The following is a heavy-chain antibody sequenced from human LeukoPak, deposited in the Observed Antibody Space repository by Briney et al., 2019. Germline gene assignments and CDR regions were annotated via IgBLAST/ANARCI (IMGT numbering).Heavy chain of an antibody. CDR3: AKGSYYDILTGYYLDY. J-gene: IGHJ4*02. CDR1: GFXFSSYA. CDR2: ISGSGGST. D-gene: IGHD3-9*01. V-gene: IGHV3-23*01. Sequence: GGSLRLSCAASGFXFSSYAMSWVRQAPGKGLEWVSAISGSGGSTYYADSVKGRFTISRDNSKNTLYLQMNSLRAEDTAVYYCAKGSYYDILTGYYLDYWGQGTLVTVSS.